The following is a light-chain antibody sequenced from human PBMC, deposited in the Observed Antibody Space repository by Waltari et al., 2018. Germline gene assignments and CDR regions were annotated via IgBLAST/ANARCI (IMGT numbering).Light chain of an antibody. CDR1: NIGSKS. Sequence: SFVVTQTPSVSVAPGQTAKIECGGKNIGSKSVQWYQQKAGQAPVLVIYDDSDRHPGIPERFSGSNSRNTATLTISSVEAGDETDYYCQVWDDNSEQVIFGGGSKLTVL. V-gene: IGLV3-21*02. CDR3: QVWDDNSEQVI. J-gene: IGLJ2*01. CDR2: DDS.